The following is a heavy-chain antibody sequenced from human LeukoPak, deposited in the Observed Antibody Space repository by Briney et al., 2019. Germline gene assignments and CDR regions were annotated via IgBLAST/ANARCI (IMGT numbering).Heavy chain of an antibody. CDR1: GYTFTGYY. CDR3: ARAPPMLTTVTEFDY. J-gene: IGHJ4*02. Sequence: GASVKVSCKASGYTFTGYYMHWVRQAPGQGLEWMGWINPNSGGTNYAQKFQGRVTMTTDTSTSTAYMELRSLRSDDTAVYYCARAPPMLTTVTEFDYWGQGTLVTVSS. D-gene: IGHD4-17*01. CDR2: INPNSGGT. V-gene: IGHV1-2*02.